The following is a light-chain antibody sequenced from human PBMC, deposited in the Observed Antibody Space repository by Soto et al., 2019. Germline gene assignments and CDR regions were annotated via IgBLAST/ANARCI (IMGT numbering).Light chain of an antibody. CDR2: DVS. V-gene: IGLV2-14*01. J-gene: IGLJ2*01. CDR3: GSYTSSSTLVV. CDR1: SSDVGGYNY. Sequence: QSALTQPASVSGSPGQSITISCTGTSSDVGGYNYVSWYQQHPGKAPKLMIYDVSNRPSGVSNRFSGSKSDNTASLTISGLQAEDEADYYCGSYTSSSTLVVFGGGTKLTVL.